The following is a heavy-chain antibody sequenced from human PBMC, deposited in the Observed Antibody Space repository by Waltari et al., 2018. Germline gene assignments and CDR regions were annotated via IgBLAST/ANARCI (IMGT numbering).Heavy chain of an antibody. V-gene: IGHV3-23*01. CDR2: ISGSGGST. CDR3: AKDLHPTYYDILTGYPFDY. CDR1: GFTFSSYA. D-gene: IGHD3-9*01. J-gene: IGHJ4*02. Sequence: EVQLLESGGGLVQPGGSLRLSCAASGFTFSSYAMSWVRKAPGKGLEWVSAISGSGGSTYYADSVKGRFTISRDNSKNTLYLQMNSLRAEDTAVYYCAKDLHPTYYDILTGYPFDYWGQGTLVTVSS.